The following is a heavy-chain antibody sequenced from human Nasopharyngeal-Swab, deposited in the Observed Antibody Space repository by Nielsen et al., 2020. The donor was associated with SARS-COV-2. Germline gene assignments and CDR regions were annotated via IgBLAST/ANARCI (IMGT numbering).Heavy chain of an antibody. D-gene: IGHD4/OR15-4a*01. CDR2: ISTDGRIT. CDR1: DFTFTSYW. Sequence: GESLKIPCAASDFTFTSYWMHWVRQAPGKGLVWLSRISTDGRITTYADSVRGRFTISRDNAKNTLFLQMNSLGADDTAVYYCARAVSANYFFLDYWGQGTLVAVSS. V-gene: IGHV3-74*01. J-gene: IGHJ4*02. CDR3: ARAVSANYFFLDY.